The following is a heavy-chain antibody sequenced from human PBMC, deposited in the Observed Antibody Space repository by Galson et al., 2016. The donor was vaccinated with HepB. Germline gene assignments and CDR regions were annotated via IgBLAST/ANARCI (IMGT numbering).Heavy chain of an antibody. CDR2: TYFRSKWYD. Sequence: CAISGDSVSSNSAAWNWIRQSPSRGLEWLGRTYFRSKWYDDYAVSVKSRITINPDTSKNQFSLQLNSVTPEDTAVYYCARARLGNYSEYYYYYYGLDVWGQGTLGTVSS. CDR1: GDSVSSNSAA. D-gene: IGHD3-16*01. J-gene: IGHJ6*02. CDR3: ARARLGNYSEYYYYYYGLDV. V-gene: IGHV6-1*01.